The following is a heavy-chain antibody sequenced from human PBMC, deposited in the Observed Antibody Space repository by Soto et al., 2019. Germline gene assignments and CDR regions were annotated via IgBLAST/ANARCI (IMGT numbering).Heavy chain of an antibody. CDR2: IYYSGST. Sequence: QVQLQESGPGLVKPSQTLSLTCTVSGGSISSGGYYWSWIRQHPGKGLEWIGYIYYSGSTYYNPSLKSRVTISVDTSKNQFSLKLNSVTAADTAVYYCAREGWGNSYGLAFDYWGQGTLVTVSS. CDR1: GGSISSGGYY. J-gene: IGHJ4*02. V-gene: IGHV4-31*03. D-gene: IGHD5-18*01. CDR3: AREGWGNSYGLAFDY.